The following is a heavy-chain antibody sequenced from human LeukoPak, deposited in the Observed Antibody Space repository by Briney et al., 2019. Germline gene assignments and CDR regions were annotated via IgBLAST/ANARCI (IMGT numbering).Heavy chain of an antibody. Sequence: GRSLRLSCAASGFTFSSYAMHWVRQAPGKGLEWVAVISYDGSNKYYADSVKGRFTISRDNSKNTLYLQMNSLRAEGTAVYYCAKSILVRGVGDYWGQGTLVTVSS. V-gene: IGHV3-30*04. CDR2: ISYDGSNK. J-gene: IGHJ4*02. D-gene: IGHD3-10*01. CDR3: AKSILVRGVGDY. CDR1: GFTFSSYA.